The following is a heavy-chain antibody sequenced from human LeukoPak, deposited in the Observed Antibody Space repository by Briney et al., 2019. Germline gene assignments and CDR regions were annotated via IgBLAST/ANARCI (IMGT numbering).Heavy chain of an antibody. CDR2: IIPIFGTA. J-gene: IGHJ6*02. Sequence: SVKVSCKASGGTFISYAISWVRQAPGQGLEWMGGIIPIFGTANYAQKFQGRVTITADESTSTAYMELRSLRSDDTAVYYCARDYLPYSSAIYNYYYGLDVWGQGTTVTVSS. CDR1: GGTFISYA. D-gene: IGHD6-19*01. CDR3: ARDYLPYSSAIYNYYYGLDV. V-gene: IGHV1-69*13.